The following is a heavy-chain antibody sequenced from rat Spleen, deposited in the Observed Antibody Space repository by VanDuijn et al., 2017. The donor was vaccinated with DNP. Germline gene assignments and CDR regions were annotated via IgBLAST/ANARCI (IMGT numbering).Heavy chain of an antibody. CDR1: GFSLTKYG. J-gene: IGHJ4*01. D-gene: IGHD1-7*01. V-gene: IGHV5-19*01. Sequence: VQLEESGPGLLQPSQTLSLTCTVSGFSLTKYGISWVRQPPGKGLEWIAAISSGGSTYYRDSVKGRFTISRDDTQRTLYLQMDSLRSEDTATYYCATNRQAYGYSHALDAWGQGTSVTVSS. CDR3: ATNRQAYGYSHALDA. CDR2: ISSGGST.